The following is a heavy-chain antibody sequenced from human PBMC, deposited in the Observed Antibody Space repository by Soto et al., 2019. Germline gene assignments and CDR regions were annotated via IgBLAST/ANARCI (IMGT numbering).Heavy chain of an antibody. CDR1: GGSISSYY. CDR2: IYYSGST. D-gene: IGHD3-16*01. Sequence: SETLSLTCTVSGGSISSYYWSWIRQPPGKGLEWIGYIYYSGSTNYNPSLKSRVTISVDTSKNQFSLKLSSVTAADTAVYYCARLRSHDYIWGSPLRVYYFDYWGQGTLVTVSS. V-gene: IGHV4-59*08. CDR3: ARLRSHDYIWGSPLRVYYFDY. J-gene: IGHJ4*02.